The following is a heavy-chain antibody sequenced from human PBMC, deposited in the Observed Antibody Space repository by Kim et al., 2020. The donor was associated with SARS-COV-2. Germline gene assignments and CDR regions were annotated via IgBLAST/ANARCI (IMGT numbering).Heavy chain of an antibody. CDR3: AKDHIAYSSSWLEY. CDR2: ISGDGDST. Sequence: GGSLRLSCAASGFTFHNYAMNWVRQTPGKGLEWVSLISGDGDSTYYADSVKGRFTISRDNNKNSLYLQMNSLRTEDTALYYCAKDHIAYSSSWLEYWGQGALVTVSS. CDR1: GFTFHNYA. D-gene: IGHD2-2*01. J-gene: IGHJ4*02. V-gene: IGHV3-43*02.